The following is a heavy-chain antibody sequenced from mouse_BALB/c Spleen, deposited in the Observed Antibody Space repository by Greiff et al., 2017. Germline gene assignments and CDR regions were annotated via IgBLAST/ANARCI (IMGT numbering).Heavy chain of an antibody. J-gene: IGHJ4*01. D-gene: IGHD2-4*01. V-gene: IGHV1S81*02. CDR2: INPSNGRT. CDR3: ARWGMITTGAMDY. CDR1: GYTFTSYW. Sequence: VQLQQPGAELVKPGASVKLSCKASGYTFTSYWMHWVKQRPGQGLEWIGEINPSNGRTNYNEKFKSKATLTVDKSSSTAYMQLSSLTSEDSAVYYCARWGMITTGAMDYWGQGTSVTVSS.